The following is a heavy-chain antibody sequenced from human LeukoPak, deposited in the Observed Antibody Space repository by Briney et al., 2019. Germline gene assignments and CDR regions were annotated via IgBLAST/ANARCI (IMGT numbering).Heavy chain of an antibody. CDR2: IYSGGST. CDR1: GFTFSNYA. D-gene: IGHD5-24*01. J-gene: IGHJ4*02. Sequence: GGSLRLSCAASGFTFSNYAMTWVRQAPGKGLEWVSVIYSGGSTYYADSVKGRFTISRDNSKNTLYLQMNSLRAEDTAVYYCARVGDGYPYYFDYWGQGTLVTVSS. V-gene: IGHV3-66*01. CDR3: ARVGDGYPYYFDY.